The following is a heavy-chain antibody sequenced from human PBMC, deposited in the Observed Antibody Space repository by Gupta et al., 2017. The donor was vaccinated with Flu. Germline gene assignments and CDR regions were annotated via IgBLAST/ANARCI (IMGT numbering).Heavy chain of an antibody. CDR1: GFTFSSYS. CDR3: ASGGDTAMVTEDFDY. D-gene: IGHD5-18*01. Sequence: EVQLVESGGGLVKPGGSLRLSCAASGFTFSSYSMNWVRQAPGKGLEWVSSISSSSSYIYYADSVKGRFTISRDNAKNSLYLQMNSLRAEDTAVYYCASGGDTAMVTEDFDYWGQGTLVTVSS. CDR2: ISSSSSYI. J-gene: IGHJ4*02. V-gene: IGHV3-21*01.